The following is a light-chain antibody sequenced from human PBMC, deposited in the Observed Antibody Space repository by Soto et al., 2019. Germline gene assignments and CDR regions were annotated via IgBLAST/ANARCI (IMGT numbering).Light chain of an antibody. J-gene: IGKJ3*01. CDR2: GAS. CDR3: QQYGSSPFT. Sequence: EIVLTQSPGTLSLSPGERATVSCRASQSVSSSYLAWYQQKPGQAPRLLIYGASSRATGIPDRFSGSGSGTDFTLTISRLEPEDFAVYYCQQYGSSPFTFGLGTKVDIK. V-gene: IGKV3-20*01. CDR1: QSVSSSY.